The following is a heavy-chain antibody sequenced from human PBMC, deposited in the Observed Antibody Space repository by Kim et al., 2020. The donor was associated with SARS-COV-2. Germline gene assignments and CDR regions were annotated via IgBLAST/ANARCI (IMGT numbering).Heavy chain of an antibody. D-gene: IGHD2-2*01. CDR3: AKGATPTGFDY. V-gene: IGHV1-2*05. Sequence: GPTFARKFQGRVTMTRDTSINSVYMELSRLTSDDTVIYYCAKGATPTGFDYWGQGTLVTVSS. J-gene: IGHJ4*02. CDR2: GP.